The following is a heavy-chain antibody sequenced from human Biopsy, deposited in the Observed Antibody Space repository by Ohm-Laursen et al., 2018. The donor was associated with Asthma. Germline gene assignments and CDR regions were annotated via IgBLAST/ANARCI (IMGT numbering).Heavy chain of an antibody. J-gene: IGHJ3*02. CDR3: TRTHERWTSIQDDALDI. CDR2: ISYDGGNK. CDR1: GFTFSIYD. Sequence: SLRLSCTASGFTFSIYDIHWVRQAPGKGLEWVAVISYDGGNKFYGDSVKGRFTLSRDNSRNTLYLQMNSLRVEDTAIYYCTRTHERWTSIQDDALDIWGQGTMVSVSS. D-gene: IGHD4-23*01. V-gene: IGHV3-30*03.